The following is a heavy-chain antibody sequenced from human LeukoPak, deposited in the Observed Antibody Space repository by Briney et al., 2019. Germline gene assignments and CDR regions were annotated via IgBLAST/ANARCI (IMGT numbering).Heavy chain of an antibody. D-gene: IGHD2-15*01. CDR3: AKELDVTDIVVAAFDY. V-gene: IGHV3-23*01. Sequence: PGGSLRLSCAASGFTFSSYAMSWVRQAPRKGLEWVSAISGNTRHTYYADSVKGRFTISRDNSKNTLYLQMNSLRAEDTAVYYCAKELDVTDIVVAAFDYWGQGILVTVSS. CDR2: ISGNTRHT. CDR1: GFTFSSYA. J-gene: IGHJ4*02.